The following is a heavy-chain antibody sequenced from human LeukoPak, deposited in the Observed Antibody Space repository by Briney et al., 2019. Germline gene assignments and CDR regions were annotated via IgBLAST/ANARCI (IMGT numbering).Heavy chain of an antibody. Sequence: GGSLRLSCAASRFTFSNYWMSWVRQAPGKGLEWVANINQDGSEKYYVDSVRGRFSISRDNAKNSLYLQMNSLRAEDTAVYYCARSHAYFASGSGDYWGQGTLVTVSS. CDR3: ARSHAYFASGSGDY. J-gene: IGHJ4*02. CDR1: RFTFSNYW. CDR2: INQDGSEK. D-gene: IGHD3-10*01. V-gene: IGHV3-7*05.